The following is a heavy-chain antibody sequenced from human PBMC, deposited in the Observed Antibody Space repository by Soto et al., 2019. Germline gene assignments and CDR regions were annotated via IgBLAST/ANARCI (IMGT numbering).Heavy chain of an antibody. D-gene: IGHD1-26*01. J-gene: IGHJ5*01. V-gene: IGHV3-23*01. Sequence: GGSLRLSCAASGFRFRTRAMSWVRQAPGKGLEWVASIRPGGDSTYYADSVKGRFAVSRDNSNVTLYLQMDSLRVEDAAIYYCTAHEEGAPWAGGFDSWGQGTLVTVSS. CDR2: IRPGGDST. CDR1: GFRFRTRA. CDR3: TAHEEGAPWAGGFDS.